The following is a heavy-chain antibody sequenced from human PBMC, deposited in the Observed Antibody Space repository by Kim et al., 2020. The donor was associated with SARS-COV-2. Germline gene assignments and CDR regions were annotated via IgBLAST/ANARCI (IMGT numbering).Heavy chain of an antibody. Sequence: SETLSLTCNVSGGSISGHYWTWLRQPPGKRLEWIGYIHYTGSTSYNPSLKSRVTISLGTSTNQFSLNLRSVTAADTAVYYCARVGQYCTGDCYVDYWGQGTPVTVSS. V-gene: IGHV4-59*11. D-gene: IGHD2-21*02. J-gene: IGHJ4*02. CDR2: IHYTGST. CDR3: ARVGQYCTGDCYVDY. CDR1: GGSISGHY.